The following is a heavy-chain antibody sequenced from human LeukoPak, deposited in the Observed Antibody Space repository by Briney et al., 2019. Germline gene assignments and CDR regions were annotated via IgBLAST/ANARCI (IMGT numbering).Heavy chain of an antibody. J-gene: IGHJ5*02. CDR3: ANLYQLLHTNWFDP. CDR1: GFTFSSYA. Sequence: PGGSLRLSCAASGFTFSSYAMSWVRQAPGKGLEWFSAISGSGGSTYYADSVKGRFTISRDNSKNTLYLQMNSLRAEDTALYYCANLYQLLHTNWFDPWGQGTLVTVSS. CDR2: ISGSGGST. V-gene: IGHV3-23*01. D-gene: IGHD2-2*01.